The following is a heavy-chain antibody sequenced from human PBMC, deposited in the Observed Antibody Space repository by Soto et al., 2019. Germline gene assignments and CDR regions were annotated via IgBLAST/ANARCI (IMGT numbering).Heavy chain of an antibody. CDR1: GYTFTSYG. CDR2: ISAYNGNT. CDR3: ARDFHSWDYDSSGYSY. J-gene: IGHJ4*02. V-gene: IGHV1-18*01. D-gene: IGHD3-22*01. Sequence: QVQLVQSGAEVKKPGASVKVSCKASGYTFTSYGISWVRQAPGQGLEWMGWISAYNGNTNYAQKLQGRVTMTTDTSASTAYMELRSLRSDDTAVYYCARDFHSWDYDSSGYSYWGQGTLVTVSS.